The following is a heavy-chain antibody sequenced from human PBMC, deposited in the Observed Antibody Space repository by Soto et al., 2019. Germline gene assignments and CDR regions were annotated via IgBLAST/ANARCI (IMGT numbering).Heavy chain of an antibody. Sequence: QVQLVQSGAHVKKPGSSGKVSCKTSGGPFGSSAISWVRQAPAQGLEWMGEIIPVFDKANYAQNFQGRLTITADEPTGTVFMQLSSLRSEDTAVYFCARLRRDWGDAFDLWGLGTFVTVSS. CDR3: ARLRRDWGDAFDL. CDR2: IIPVFDKA. D-gene: IGHD3-16*01. J-gene: IGHJ3*01. CDR1: GGPFGSSA. V-gene: IGHV1-69*01.